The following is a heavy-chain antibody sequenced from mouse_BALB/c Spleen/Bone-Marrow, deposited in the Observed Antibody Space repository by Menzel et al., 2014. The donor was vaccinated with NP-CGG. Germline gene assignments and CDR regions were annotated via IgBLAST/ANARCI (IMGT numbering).Heavy chain of an antibody. CDR2: IHPSDSET. V-gene: IGHV1-69*02. D-gene: IGHD4-1*01. Sequence: VQPQQSGATLVRPWASVNPSCNASCYSFNPSWMNWVKQRPGQGLEWIGMIHPSDSETRLNQKFKDKATLTVDKSSSTAYMQLSSPTSEDSAVYYCARFPLGPDGYFDVWGAGTRDTGSS. CDR1: CYSFNPSW. CDR3: ARFPLGPDGYFDV. J-gene: IGHJ1*01.